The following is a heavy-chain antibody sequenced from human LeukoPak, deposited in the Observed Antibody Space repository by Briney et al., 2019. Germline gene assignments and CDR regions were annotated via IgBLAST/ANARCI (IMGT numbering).Heavy chain of an antibody. CDR2: ISSSSSTI. V-gene: IGHV3-48*01. CDR3: ARDPHGSVDY. CDR1: GFTFSSYS. J-gene: IGHJ4*02. Sequence: GRSLRFSCAASGFTFSSYSMNWVRQAPGKGLEWVLYISSSSSTIYYADSVKGRFTISRDNAKNSLYLQMNSLRAEDTAVYYCARDPHGSVDYWGQGTLVTVSS. D-gene: IGHD5-24*01.